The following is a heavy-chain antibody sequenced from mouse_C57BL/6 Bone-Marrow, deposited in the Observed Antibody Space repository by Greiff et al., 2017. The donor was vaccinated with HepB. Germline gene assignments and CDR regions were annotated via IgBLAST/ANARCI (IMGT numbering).Heavy chain of an antibody. J-gene: IGHJ2*01. CDR2: IDPSDSYT. D-gene: IGHD1-1*01. CDR3: AREGLFITTVVEYYFDY. V-gene: IGHV1-50*01. Sequence: LVESGGDLVKPGASVKLSCKASGYTFTSYWMQWVKQRPGQGLEWIGEIDPSDSYTNYNQKFKGKATLTVDTSSSTAYMQLSSLTSEDSAVYYCAREGLFITTVVEYYFDYWGQGTTLTVSS. CDR1: GYTFTSYW.